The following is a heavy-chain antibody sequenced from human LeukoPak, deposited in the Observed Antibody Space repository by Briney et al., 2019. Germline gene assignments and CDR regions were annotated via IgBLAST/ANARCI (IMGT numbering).Heavy chain of an antibody. CDR2: ISGSGGST. V-gene: IGHV3-23*01. CDR1: GFTSSSYA. Sequence: GGSLRLSCAASGFTSSSYAMSWVRQAPGKGLEWVSAISGSGGSTYYADSVKGRFTISRDNSKNTLYLQMNSLRAEDTAVYYCAKEWGYYGSGSCDYWGQGTLVTVSS. J-gene: IGHJ4*02. CDR3: AKEWGYYGSGSCDY. D-gene: IGHD3-10*01.